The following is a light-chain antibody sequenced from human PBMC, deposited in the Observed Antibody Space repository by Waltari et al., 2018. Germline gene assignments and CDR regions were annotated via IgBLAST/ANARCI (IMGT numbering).Light chain of an antibody. CDR1: SSNIGSNT. J-gene: IGLJ3*02. Sequence: QSVVTQPPSASGTPGQRVILSCSGRSSNIGSNTVHWFQQLPGTAPKLLIFFNNQRPSGVPDLFSGSKSGTSASLAISGLRSEDEAHYYCAVWDDSLNGWVFGGGTKLTVL. CDR2: FNN. V-gene: IGLV1-44*01. CDR3: AVWDDSLNGWV.